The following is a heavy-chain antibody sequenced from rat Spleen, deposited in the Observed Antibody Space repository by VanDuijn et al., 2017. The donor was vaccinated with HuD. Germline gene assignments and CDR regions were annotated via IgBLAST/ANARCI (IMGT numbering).Heavy chain of an antibody. V-gene: IGHV1-43*01. CDR2: INTGSGGT. CDR3: ARDYGYNLYVMDA. Sequence: QVQLQQSGAELAKPGSSVKMSCKASGYTFTSYYISWIKQTTGQGLEYIGYINTGSGGTTYNEKFKGKATLTVDRSSSTAFMQLSSLTPDDSAVYFCARDYGYNLYVMDAWGQGASLTVSS. D-gene: IGHD1-9*01. J-gene: IGHJ4*01. CDR1: GYTFTSYY.